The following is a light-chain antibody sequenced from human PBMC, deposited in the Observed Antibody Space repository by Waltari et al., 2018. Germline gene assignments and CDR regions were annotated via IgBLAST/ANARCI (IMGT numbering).Light chain of an antibody. Sequence: DIQMTQSPSTLSASVGDRVTITCRASQSIGSWLAWYQQEPGKAPKLLIYEATSLESGVPSRFSASGSVTEFTLTISSLQPDDFATYYCQRYNSYPITFGPGTKVDI. CDR1: QSIGSW. J-gene: IGKJ3*01. V-gene: IGKV1-5*03. CDR2: EAT. CDR3: QRYNSYPIT.